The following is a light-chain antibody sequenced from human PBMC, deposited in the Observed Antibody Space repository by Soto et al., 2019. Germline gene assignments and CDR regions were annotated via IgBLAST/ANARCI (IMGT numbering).Light chain of an antibody. CDR2: EVS. J-gene: IGLJ3*02. CDR3: FSYASSSTWV. CDR1: SSDVGGYNY. Sequence: QSVLTQPASVSGSPGQSITISCTGTSSDVGGYNYVSWYQQHPGKAPKLMIYEVSNRPSGVSNRFSGPKSGNTASLTISGLQAEDEADYYCFSYASSSTWVFGGGTKVTVL. V-gene: IGLV2-14*01.